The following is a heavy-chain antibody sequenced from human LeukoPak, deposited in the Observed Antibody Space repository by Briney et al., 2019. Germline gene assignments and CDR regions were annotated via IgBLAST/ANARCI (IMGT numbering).Heavy chain of an antibody. D-gene: IGHD6-13*01. J-gene: IGHJ4*02. CDR3: ARGPSSSSGDY. V-gene: IGHV3-66*01. CDR1: GFTFSTYS. CDR2: IYSGGST. Sequence: PGGSLRLSCAASGFTFSTYSMSWVRQAAGKGLAWVSVIYSGGSTYYADSVKGRFTISRDNSKNTLYLQMNSLRAEDTAVYYCARGPSSSSGDYWGQGTLVTVSS.